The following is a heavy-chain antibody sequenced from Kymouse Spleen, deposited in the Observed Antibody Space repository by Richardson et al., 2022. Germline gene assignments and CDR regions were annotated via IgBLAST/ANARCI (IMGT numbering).Heavy chain of an antibody. Sequence: EVQLVESGGGLVQPGGSLKLSCAASGFTFSGSAMHWVRQASGKGLEWVGRIRSKANSYATAYAASVKGRFTISRDDSKNTAYLQMNSLKTEDTAVYYCTRITMVRGVNYYGMDVWGQGTTVTVSS. CDR3: TRITMVRGVNYYGMDV. CDR1: GFTFSGSA. J-gene: IGHJ6*02. CDR2: IRSKANSYAT. D-gene: IGHD3-10*01. V-gene: IGHV3-73*02.